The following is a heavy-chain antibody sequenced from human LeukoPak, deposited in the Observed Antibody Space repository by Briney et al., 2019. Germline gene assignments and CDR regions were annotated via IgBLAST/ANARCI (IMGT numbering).Heavy chain of an antibody. CDR1: GFTFISYW. J-gene: IGHJ4*02. CDR3: ARENGGPTSAYFDY. CDR2: IKQDGGEK. Sequence: TGGSLRLSCAASGFTFISYWMSWVRQAPGKGLEWVANIKQDGGEKYYVDSVKGRFTISRDNAKNSLYLQMNSLRAEDTAVYYCARENGGPTSAYFDYWGQGTLVTVSS. D-gene: IGHD1-26*01. V-gene: IGHV3-7*01.